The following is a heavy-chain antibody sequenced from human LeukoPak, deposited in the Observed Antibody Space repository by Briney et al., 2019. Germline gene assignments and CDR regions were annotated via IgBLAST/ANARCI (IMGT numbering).Heavy chain of an antibody. D-gene: IGHD2-8*01. CDR3: ARGRLYCTNGVCSTGWFDP. V-gene: IGHV4-34*01. Sequence: SETLSLTCAVYGGSFSGYYWSWIRQSPGKGLEWIGEINHSGSTNYNPSLKSRVTISVDTSKSQFSLKLSSVTAADTAVYYCARGRLYCTNGVCSTGWFDPWGQGTLVTVSS. J-gene: IGHJ5*02. CDR2: INHSGST. CDR1: GGSFSGYY.